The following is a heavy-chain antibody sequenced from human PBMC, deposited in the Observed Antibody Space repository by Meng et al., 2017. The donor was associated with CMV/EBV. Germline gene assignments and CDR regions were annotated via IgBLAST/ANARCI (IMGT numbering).Heavy chain of an antibody. CDR1: GGSISSSSYY. D-gene: IGHD2-2*01. CDR2: IYYSGST. J-gene: IGHJ6*02. Sequence: SETLSLTCTVSGGSISSSSYYWGWIRQPPGKGLEWLGSIYYSGSTYYNPSLKSRVTISVDTSKNQFSLKLSSVTAADTAVYYCASEILNYCSSTSCYHTRYGMDVWGQGTTVTVSS. CDR3: ASEILNYCSSTSCYHTRYGMDV. V-gene: IGHV4-39*01.